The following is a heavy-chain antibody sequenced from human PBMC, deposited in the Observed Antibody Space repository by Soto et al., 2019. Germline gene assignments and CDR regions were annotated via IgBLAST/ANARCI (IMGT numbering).Heavy chain of an antibody. Sequence: QITLKESGPTLVKPTQTLTLTCSVSGFSLNTGGLGVGWIRQPPGKALEWLALIYWDDDKRYSPSLRNRLSISQDTSNHLVVFTMTNMDPVDTAPYYCILSRCGGDCLRSYSSHYSYGLDVWGQGTTVTVSS. J-gene: IGHJ6*02. CDR2: IYWDDDK. CDR3: ILSRCGGDCLRSYSSHYSYGLDV. V-gene: IGHV2-5*02. CDR1: GFSLNTGGLG. D-gene: IGHD2-21*02.